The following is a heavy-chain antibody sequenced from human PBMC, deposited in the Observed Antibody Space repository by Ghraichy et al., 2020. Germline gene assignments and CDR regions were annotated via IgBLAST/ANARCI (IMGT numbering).Heavy chain of an antibody. Sequence: ASVKVSCKTSGYTFTNYYMHWVRQAPGQGLEWMGKIAPGGRATHGQSFQGRVSMTRDTSTSKINLELSSLRSDDTALYCCASHPQGGGDHGFDYWGHGTLVTVSS. J-gene: IGHJ4*01. CDR2: IAPGGRA. D-gene: IGHD4-17*01. V-gene: IGHV1-46*01. CDR1: GYTFTNYY. CDR3: ASHPQGGGDHGFDY.